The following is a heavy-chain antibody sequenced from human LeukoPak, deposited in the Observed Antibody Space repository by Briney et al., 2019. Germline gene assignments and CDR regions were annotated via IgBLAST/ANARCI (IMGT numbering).Heavy chain of an antibody. CDR1: GFTFSDYP. D-gene: IGHD3-10*01. CDR3: ARRGSAYDY. J-gene: IGHJ4*02. CDR2: ISSSGGST. Sequence: GGPLRLSCAASGFTFSDYPMHWVRQAPGKGLEYVSAISSSGGSTYYADSVKGRFTISRDNSKNTVYLQVGSLRAEDMAVYYCARRGSAYDYWGQGTLVTVSS. V-gene: IGHV3-64*02.